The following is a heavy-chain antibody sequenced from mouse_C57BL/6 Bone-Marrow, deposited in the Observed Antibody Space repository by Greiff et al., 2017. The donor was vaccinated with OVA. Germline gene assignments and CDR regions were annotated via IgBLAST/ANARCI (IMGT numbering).Heavy chain of an antibody. D-gene: IGHD1-1*01. CDR2: ISNLAYSI. V-gene: IGHV5-15*01. CDR1: GFTFSDYG. Sequence: EVKLMESGGGLVQPGGSLKLSCAASGFTFSDYGMAWVRQAPRKGPEWVAFISNLAYSIYYADTVTGRFTISRENAKNTLYLEMSSLRSEDTAMDYCARQGPYGSSYGYAMDYWGQGTSVTVSS. J-gene: IGHJ4*01. CDR3: ARQGPYGSSYGYAMDY.